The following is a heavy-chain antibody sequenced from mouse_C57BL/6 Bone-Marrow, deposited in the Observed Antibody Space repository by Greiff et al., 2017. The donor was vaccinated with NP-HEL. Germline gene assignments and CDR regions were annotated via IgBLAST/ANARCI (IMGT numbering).Heavy chain of an antibody. D-gene: IGHD2-5*01. J-gene: IGHJ4*01. CDR3: ARKGDYYSTLMDY. CDR1: GYTFTSYG. V-gene: IGHV1-81*01. CDR2: IYPRSGNT. Sequence: QVQLKQSGAELARPGASVKLSCKASGYTFTSYGISWVKQRTGQGLEWIGEIYPRSGNTYYNEKFKGKATLTADKSSSTAYMELRSLTSEDSAVYFCARKGDYYSTLMDYWGQGTSVTVSS.